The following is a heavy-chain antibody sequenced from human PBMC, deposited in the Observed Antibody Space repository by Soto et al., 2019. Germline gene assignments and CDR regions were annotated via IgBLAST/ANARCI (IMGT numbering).Heavy chain of an antibody. CDR2: ISYDGSNT. V-gene: IGHV3-30-3*01. CDR3: ARLEGQQLAFDY. D-gene: IGHD6-13*01. CDR1: GFTFSSYA. J-gene: IGHJ4*02. Sequence: QVQLVESGGGVVQPGRSLRLSCAASGFTFSSYAMYWVRQAPGKGLEWVTLISYDGSNTYYADSVKGRFTISRDNSKNTLYLQMNSLRLEDTAVYYCARLEGQQLAFDYWGQGNLVTVSS.